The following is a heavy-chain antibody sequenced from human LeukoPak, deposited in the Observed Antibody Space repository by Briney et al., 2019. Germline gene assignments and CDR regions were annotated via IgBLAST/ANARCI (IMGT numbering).Heavy chain of an antibody. D-gene: IGHD3-10*01. CDR1: GGSISSSTYY. CDR3: ARVGYYYGSGSPPNWFDP. CDR2: VYYSGTT. V-gene: IGHV4-39*07. Sequence: PSETLSLTCSVSGGSISSSTYYWGWIRQPPGKGLEWIGSVYYSGTTTYNPSLESRVTISVDTSKNQFSLKLSSVTAADTAVYYCARVGYYYGSGSPPNWFDPWGQGTLVTVSS. J-gene: IGHJ5*02.